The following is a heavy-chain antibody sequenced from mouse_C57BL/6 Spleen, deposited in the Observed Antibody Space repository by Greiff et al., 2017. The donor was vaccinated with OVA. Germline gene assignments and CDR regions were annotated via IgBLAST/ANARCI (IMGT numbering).Heavy chain of an antibody. CDR3: ARGGTKYYFDY. V-gene: IGHV5-6*01. Sequence: EVKVVESGGDLVKPGGSLKLSCAASGFTFSSYGMSWVRQTPDKRLEWVATISSGGSYTYYPDSVKGRFTISRDNAKNTLYLQMSSLKSEDTAMYYCARGGTKYYFDYWGQGTTLTVSS. D-gene: IGHD3-3*01. CDR1: GFTFSSYG. J-gene: IGHJ2*01. CDR2: ISSGGSYT.